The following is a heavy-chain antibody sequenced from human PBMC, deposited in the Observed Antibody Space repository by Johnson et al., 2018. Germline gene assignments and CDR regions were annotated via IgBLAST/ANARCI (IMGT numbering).Heavy chain of an antibody. D-gene: IGHD1-14*01. J-gene: IGHJ6*02. V-gene: IGHV1-69*01. CDR1: GGTFSSYA. CDR2: IIPIFGTA. CDR3: AGGFTNVQPRYYYGMDV. Sequence: VQLVESGAEVKKPGSSVKVSCKASGGTFSSYAISWVRQAPGQGLEWMGGIIPIFGTANYAQKFQGRVPITAADSTSTAYMELSSLRSEDTAVYYWAGGFTNVQPRYYYGMDVWGQGATVTVSS.